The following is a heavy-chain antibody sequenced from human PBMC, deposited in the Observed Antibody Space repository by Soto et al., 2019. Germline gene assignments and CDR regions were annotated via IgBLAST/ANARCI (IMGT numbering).Heavy chain of an antibody. V-gene: IGHV3-30-3*01. CDR3: ASGGRNVARNYWHFDL. CDR2: ITKDGINK. J-gene: IGHJ2*01. CDR1: GFTFSDYA. D-gene: IGHD3-16*01. Sequence: ESGGGVIQPGRSLRLSCAASGFTFSDYAMHWVRQAPGKGLEWVAVITKDGINKYYADFVKGRFTISRDNSENTLFLQMSSLRADDMAVYYCASGGRNVARNYWHFDLWGRGTLVTVSS.